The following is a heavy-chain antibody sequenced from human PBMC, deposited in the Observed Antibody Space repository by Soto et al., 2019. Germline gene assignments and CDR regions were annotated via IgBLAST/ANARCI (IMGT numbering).Heavy chain of an antibody. CDR1: GFTFSNAW. CDR2: IKSKTDGGTT. D-gene: IGHD1-26*01. J-gene: IGHJ4*02. CDR3: TTDASGSSFDY. Sequence: PGGSLRLSCAASGFTFSNAWMSWVRPAPGKGLEWVGRIKSKTDGGTTDYAAPVKGRFTISRDDSKNTLYLQMNSLKTEDTAVYYCTTDASGSSFDYWGQGTLVTVSS. V-gene: IGHV3-15*01.